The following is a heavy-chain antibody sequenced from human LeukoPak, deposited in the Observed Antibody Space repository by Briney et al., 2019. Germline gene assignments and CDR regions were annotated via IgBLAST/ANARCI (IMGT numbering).Heavy chain of an antibody. CDR3: ARDSGVRGVIGY. J-gene: IGHJ4*02. Sequence: SETLSLTCTVSGGSIGSHFGNWIRQSPGKGLEWMGYIYYSGSTEYNPSLKSRISISVDTSKNKFSLKLTSVTAADTAVYYCARDSGVRGVIGYWGQGTLVTVSS. D-gene: IGHD3-10*01. CDR1: GGSIGSHF. CDR2: IYYSGST. V-gene: IGHV4-59*11.